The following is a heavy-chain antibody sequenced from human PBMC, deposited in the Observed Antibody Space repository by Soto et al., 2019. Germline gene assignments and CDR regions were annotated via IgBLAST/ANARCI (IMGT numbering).Heavy chain of an antibody. D-gene: IGHD3-10*01. CDR3: ARVVVRGTEGFDY. CDR1: GFTFSSYS. J-gene: IGHJ4*02. Sequence: GGSLRLSCAASGFTFSSYSMNWVRQAPGKGLEWVSSISSSSSYIYYADSVKGRFTISRDNAKNSLYLQMNSLRAEDTAVYYCARVVVRGTEGFDYWGQGTLVTVSS. V-gene: IGHV3-21*01. CDR2: ISSSSSYI.